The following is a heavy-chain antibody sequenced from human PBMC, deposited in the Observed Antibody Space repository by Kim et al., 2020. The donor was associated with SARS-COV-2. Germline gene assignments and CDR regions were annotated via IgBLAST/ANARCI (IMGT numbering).Heavy chain of an antibody. D-gene: IGHD3-22*01. V-gene: IGHV3-66*01. Sequence: GRFTISRDNSKNTLYLQMNSLRAEDTAVYYCARIEAPMIVVVMRGWYFDLWGRGTLVTVSS. CDR3: ARIEAPMIVVVMRGWYFDL. J-gene: IGHJ2*01.